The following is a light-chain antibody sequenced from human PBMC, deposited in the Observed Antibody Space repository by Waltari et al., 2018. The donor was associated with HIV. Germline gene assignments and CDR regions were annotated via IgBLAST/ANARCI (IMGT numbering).Light chain of an antibody. CDR2: STN. J-gene: IGLJ3*02. CDR1: SGSVFPSYY. CDR3: VLYMGSGISV. V-gene: IGLV8-61*01. Sequence: TVVTQEPSFSVSPGGTVTLTCGFSSGSVFPSYYPRWYQQTPGQAPRTLIYSTNTRSSGVPDRFSGSILGNKAALTITGAQADDESDYYCVLYMGSGISVFGGGTKLTVL.